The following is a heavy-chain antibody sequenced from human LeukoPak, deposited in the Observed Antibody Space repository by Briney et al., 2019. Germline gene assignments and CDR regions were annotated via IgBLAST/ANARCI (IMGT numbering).Heavy chain of an antibody. V-gene: IGHV4-39*01. CDR2: IYYGGST. CDR3: ARQRISTVTTQDYFDY. CDR1: GGSISSSSYY. D-gene: IGHD4-17*01. Sequence: SETLSLTCTVSGGSISSSSYYWGWIRQPPGKGLEWIGSIYYGGSTYYNPSLKSRVAISVDTSKNQFSLKLSSVTAADTAVYYCARQRISTVTTQDYFDYWGQGTLVTVSS. J-gene: IGHJ4*02.